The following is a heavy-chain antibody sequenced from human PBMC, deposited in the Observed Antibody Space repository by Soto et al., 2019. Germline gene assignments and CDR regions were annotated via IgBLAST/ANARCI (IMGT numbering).Heavy chain of an antibody. CDR1: GDSITDYE. V-gene: IGHV4-59*01. D-gene: IGHD7-27*01. CDR2: VTETGRTN. J-gene: IGHJ6*02. Sequence: QVQLQESGPGVVKPSETLSLTCAVSGDSITDYEWCWIRQPQGRGLEWIGYVTETGRTNNHNPALKPRVTMSRDTSESQVSLKLSSVTAADTAVYYCARGHWGSLEVWGQGTAVTVSS. CDR3: ARGHWGSLEV.